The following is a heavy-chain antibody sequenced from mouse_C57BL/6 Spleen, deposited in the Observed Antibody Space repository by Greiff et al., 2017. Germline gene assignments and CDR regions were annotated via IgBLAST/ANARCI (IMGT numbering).Heavy chain of an antibody. CDR3: ARDDYDGVYYAMDY. J-gene: IGHJ4*01. Sequence: DVQLVESGGDLVKPGGSLKLSCAASGFTFSSYGMSWVRQTPDKRLEWVATISSGGSYTYYPDSVKGRFTISRDNAKNTLYLQMSSLKSEDTAMYYCARDDYDGVYYAMDYWGQGTSVTVSS. V-gene: IGHV5-6*01. CDR2: ISSGGSYT. D-gene: IGHD2-4*01. CDR1: GFTFSSYG.